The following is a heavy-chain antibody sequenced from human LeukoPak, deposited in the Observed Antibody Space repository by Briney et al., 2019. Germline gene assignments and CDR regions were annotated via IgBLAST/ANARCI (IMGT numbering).Heavy chain of an antibody. CDR2: ISGSGGST. Sequence: GGSLRLSCAASGFTFSSYAMSWVRQAPGKGLEWGSAISGSGGSTYYADSVKGRFTISRDNSKNPLYLQMNSLRAEDTAVYYCAKDRPIVVVPAVYFDYWGQGTLVTVSS. D-gene: IGHD2-2*01. J-gene: IGHJ4*02. V-gene: IGHV3-23*01. CDR3: AKDRPIVVVPAVYFDY. CDR1: GFTFSSYA.